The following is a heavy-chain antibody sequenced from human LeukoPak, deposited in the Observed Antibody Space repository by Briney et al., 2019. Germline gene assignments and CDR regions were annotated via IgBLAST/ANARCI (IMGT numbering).Heavy chain of an antibody. V-gene: IGHV4-59*12. D-gene: IGHD3-22*01. CDR2: IYYSGST. CDR3: ARVADSSGYYSDY. CDR1: GDSISGYY. Sequence: SETLSLTCTVSGDSISGYYWSWIRQPPGKGLEWIGYIYYSGSTNYNPSLKSRVTMSVDTSKNQFSLKLSSVTAADTAVYYCARVADSSGYYSDYWGQGTLVTVSS. J-gene: IGHJ4*02.